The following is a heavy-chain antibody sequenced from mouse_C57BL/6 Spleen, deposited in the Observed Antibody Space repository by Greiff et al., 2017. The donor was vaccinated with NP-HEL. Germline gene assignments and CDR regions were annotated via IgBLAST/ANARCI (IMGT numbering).Heavy chain of an antibody. D-gene: IGHD6-5*01. CDR3: ASYVDY. V-gene: IGHV1-50*01. CDR1: GYTFTSYW. CDR2: IDPSDSYT. J-gene: IGHJ2*01. Sequence: VQLQQPGAELVKPGASVKLSCKASGYTFTSYWMQWVKQRPGQGLEWVGEIDPSDSYTNYNQKFKGKATLTVDTSSSTAYMQLSSLTSEDSAVYYCASYVDYWGQGTTLTVSS.